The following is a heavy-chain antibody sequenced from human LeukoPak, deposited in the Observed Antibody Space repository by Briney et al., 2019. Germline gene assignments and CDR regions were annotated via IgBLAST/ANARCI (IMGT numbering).Heavy chain of an antibody. CDR2: INSDGKTT. CDR3: TREITLTRGGRSDY. D-gene: IGHD3-10*01. Sequence: GSPKPSRATSGFPFSIEWMYWVRHVLGKGLGCNSPINSDGKTTKYAVSVKGRFTISRDSVKNALYLQMNSLRADDTAVYCCTREITLTRGGRSDYWGQGTLVTVSA. CDR1: GFPFSIEW. V-gene: IGHV3-74*03. J-gene: IGHJ4*02.